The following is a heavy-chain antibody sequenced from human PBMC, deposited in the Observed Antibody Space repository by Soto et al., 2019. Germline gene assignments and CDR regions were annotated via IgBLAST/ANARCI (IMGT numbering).Heavy chain of an antibody. Sequence: EVQLVESGGGLVQRGGSLRLSCAASGLTFSSYSMNWIRQAPGKGLEWVSYISSSSSTIYYADSVKGRFTISRDNAKNSLYLQMNSLRAEDTAVYYCVFGEESHYYYYGMDVWGQGTTVTVSS. CDR1: GLTFSSYS. V-gene: IGHV3-48*01. D-gene: IGHD3-10*01. CDR2: ISSSSSTI. CDR3: VFGEESHYYYYGMDV. J-gene: IGHJ6*02.